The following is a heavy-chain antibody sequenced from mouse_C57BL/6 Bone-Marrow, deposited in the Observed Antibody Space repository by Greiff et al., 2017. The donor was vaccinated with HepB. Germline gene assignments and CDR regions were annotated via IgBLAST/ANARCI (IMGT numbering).Heavy chain of an antibody. CDR3: ARYPSSYWYFDV. CDR1: GYSFTGYY. Sequence: VQLQQSGPELVKPGASVKISCKASGYSFTGYYMNWVKQSPEKSLEWIGEINPSTGGTTYNQKFKAKATLTVDKPSSTAYMQLKSLTSEDSAVYYCARYPSSYWYFDVWGTGTTVTVSS. J-gene: IGHJ1*03. D-gene: IGHD2-10*02. CDR2: INPSTGGT. V-gene: IGHV1-42*01.